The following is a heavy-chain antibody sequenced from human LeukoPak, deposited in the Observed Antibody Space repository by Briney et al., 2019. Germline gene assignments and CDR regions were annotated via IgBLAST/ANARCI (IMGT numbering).Heavy chain of an antibody. Sequence: ASVKVSCKASGYTFTSYGISWVRQAPGQGLGWMGWISASNGNTNYAQKLQGRVTMTTDTSTSTAYMELRSLRSDDTAVYYCARAHYDFWSGYYHNWFDPWGQGTLVTVSS. D-gene: IGHD3-3*01. CDR3: ARAHYDFWSGYYHNWFDP. CDR1: GYTFTSYG. J-gene: IGHJ5*02. V-gene: IGHV1-18*01. CDR2: ISASNGNT.